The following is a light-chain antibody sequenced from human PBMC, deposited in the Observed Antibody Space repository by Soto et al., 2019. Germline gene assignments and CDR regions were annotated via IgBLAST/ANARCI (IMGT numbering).Light chain of an antibody. V-gene: IGKV1-9*01. Sequence: DIQMTQSPSSVSAYVGDRVTITCRASQGISSYLAWYQQKPGKAPKLLIYAASTLQSGVPSRFSGSGSGTDFTLTISSLQPEDFATYYCQQLNSYPWTFGQGTKVDIK. CDR1: QGISSY. J-gene: IGKJ1*01. CDR2: AAS. CDR3: QQLNSYPWT.